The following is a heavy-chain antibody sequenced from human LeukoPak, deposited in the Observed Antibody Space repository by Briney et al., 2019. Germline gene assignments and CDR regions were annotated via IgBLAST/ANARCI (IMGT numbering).Heavy chain of an antibody. J-gene: IGHJ4*02. CDR2: ISSSSSTI. V-gene: IGHV3-48*04. CDR3: ARGVGSSGWYGDY. Sequence: GGSLRLSCAASGFSFSTYSMNWVRQAPGKGLEWVSYISSSSSTIYYADSVKGRFTISRDNAKNSLYLQMNSLRAEDTAVYYCARGVGSSGWYGDYWGQGTLVTVSS. CDR1: GFSFSTYS. D-gene: IGHD6-19*01.